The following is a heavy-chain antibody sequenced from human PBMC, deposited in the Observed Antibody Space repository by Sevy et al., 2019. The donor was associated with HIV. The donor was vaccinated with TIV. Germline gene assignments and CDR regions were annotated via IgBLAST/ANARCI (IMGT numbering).Heavy chain of an antibody. J-gene: IGHJ6*03. V-gene: IGHV4-4*02. CDR2: IYRSGST. Sequence: SETLSLTCAVSGGSISSSNWWSWVRQPPGKGLEWIGEIYRSGSTNYNPSLKSRVTISVDKSKNQFSLKLNSVTAADTAVYYCARGTAMAGLYYYYYMDVWGKGTTVTVSS. D-gene: IGHD5-18*01. CDR1: GGSISSSNW. CDR3: ARGTAMAGLYYYYYMDV.